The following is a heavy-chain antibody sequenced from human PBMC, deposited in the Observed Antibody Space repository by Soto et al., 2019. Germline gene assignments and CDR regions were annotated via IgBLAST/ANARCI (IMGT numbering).Heavy chain of an antibody. V-gene: IGHV4-39*01. D-gene: IGHD6-19*01. Sequence: QLQLQESGPGLVKHSETLSLTCTVSGGSISSGSYYWGWIRQPPGKGLEWIGSIYYSGSTYYNPSLKCRVTISVDTSKNQFSLKLSSVTAADTAVYYCARMYSSGYDAFDIWGQGTKVTV. CDR1: GGSISSGSYY. CDR3: ARMYSSGYDAFDI. J-gene: IGHJ3*02. CDR2: IYYSGST.